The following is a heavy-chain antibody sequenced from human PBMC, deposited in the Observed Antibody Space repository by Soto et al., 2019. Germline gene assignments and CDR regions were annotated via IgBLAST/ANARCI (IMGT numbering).Heavy chain of an antibody. V-gene: IGHV3-23*01. CDR3: AKGNQFFYYYAMDV. Sequence: GGSLRLSCAASGFTFSSYGMNWVRQAPGKGLEWVSALSGSGDTTYYADSVRGRFSISRDNSKNTLYLQMRSLRGEDTAVYYCAKGNQFFYYYAMDVWGQATTVTVSS. J-gene: IGHJ6*02. CDR2: LSGSGDTT. CDR1: GFTFSSYG.